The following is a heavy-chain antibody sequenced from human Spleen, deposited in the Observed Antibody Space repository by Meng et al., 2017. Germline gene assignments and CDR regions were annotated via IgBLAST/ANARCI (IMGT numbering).Heavy chain of an antibody. V-gene: IGHV3-48*03. CDR2: ISSSGTTM. D-gene: IGHD6-13*01. J-gene: IGHJ4*02. Sequence: GGSLRLSCAASEFTFSNYEMNWVRQAPGKGLEWVSYISSSGTTMYNEDFVKGRFTISRDNAKNSLYLQMDSLSTEDMAFYYCVKDSASSIIAPGSFHYWGQGTRVTVSS. CDR3: VKDSASSIIAPGSFHY. CDR1: EFTFSNYE.